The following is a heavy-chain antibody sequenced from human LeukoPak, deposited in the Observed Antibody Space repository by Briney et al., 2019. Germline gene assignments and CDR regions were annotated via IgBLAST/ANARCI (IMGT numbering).Heavy chain of an antibody. CDR1: GYTFTGYY. V-gene: IGHV1-2*02. Sequence: ASVKVSCKASGYTFTGYYMHWVRQAPGQGLEWMGWINPNSGGTNYAQKFQGRVTMTRDTSISTAYMELSRLRSDDTAVYYCARVYYGSGSYLASYNWFDPWGQGTLATVSS. D-gene: IGHD3-10*01. CDR2: INPNSGGT. J-gene: IGHJ5*02. CDR3: ARVYYGSGSYLASYNWFDP.